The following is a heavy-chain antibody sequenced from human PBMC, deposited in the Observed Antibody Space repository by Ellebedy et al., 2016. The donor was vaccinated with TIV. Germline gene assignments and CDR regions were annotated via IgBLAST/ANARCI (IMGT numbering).Heavy chain of an antibody. J-gene: IGHJ5*01. CDR3: ARGVDAKYWFDS. Sequence: MPSETLSLTCSVSNGSITGADYNWSWIRQPPGKTLEWIGYIFHRGNTYYNPSLKSRLTMSVDTSKNQFSLTLTSVTAADTAIYYCARGVDAKYWFDSWGQGTLVTVSS. CDR1: NGSITGADYN. V-gene: IGHV4-30-4*01. CDR2: IFHRGNT. D-gene: IGHD2-8*01.